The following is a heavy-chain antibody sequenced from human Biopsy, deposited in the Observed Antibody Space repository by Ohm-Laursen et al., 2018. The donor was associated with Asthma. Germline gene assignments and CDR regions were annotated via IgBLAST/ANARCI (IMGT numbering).Heavy chain of an antibody. CDR2: IKPDGTER. D-gene: IGHD4-17*01. J-gene: IGHJ4*02. Sequence: SLRLSCAASGFTFSTYWMSWVCQAPGKDLEWVANIKPDGTERYYVDSVKGRFTISRDSANNSLYLQMKFLGAEDTAVYYCTRTVAATPYDYWGQGTLVTVSS. CDR3: TRTVAATPYDY. CDR1: GFTFSTYW. V-gene: IGHV3-7*01.